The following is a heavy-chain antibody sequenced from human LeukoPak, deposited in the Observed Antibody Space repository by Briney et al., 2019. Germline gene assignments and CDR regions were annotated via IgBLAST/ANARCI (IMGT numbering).Heavy chain of an antibody. CDR3: ARDIVSGSGSLDY. Sequence: GGSLRLSCGASRFSFSNYWMHWVRQAPGKGLVWVSRVKSDGSNPSYADSVKGRFTISRDNAENMLYLQMNTLGAEDTAVYYCARDIVSGSGSLDYWGQGTLVTVSS. CDR1: RFSFSNYW. V-gene: IGHV3-74*01. J-gene: IGHJ4*02. D-gene: IGHD3-10*01. CDR2: VKSDGSNP.